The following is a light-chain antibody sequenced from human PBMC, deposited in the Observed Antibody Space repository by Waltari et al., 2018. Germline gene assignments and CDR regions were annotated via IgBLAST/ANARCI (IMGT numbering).Light chain of an antibody. CDR2: EVT. CDR3: CSYNDGPYV. V-gene: IGLV2-23*02. Sequence: QSALTQPASVSGSPGQSITISRTGTSSDVGTYNLVSWYQQHPGKAPKLMIYEVTKRPSGVSSRFSASRSGNTASLTISGLQAEDEADYYCCSYNDGPYVFGTGTKVTVL. CDR1: SSDVGTYNL. J-gene: IGLJ1*01.